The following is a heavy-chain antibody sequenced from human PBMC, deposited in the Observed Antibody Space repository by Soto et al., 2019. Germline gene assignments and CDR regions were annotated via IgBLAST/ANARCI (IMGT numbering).Heavy chain of an antibody. D-gene: IGHD1-1*01. CDR2: ISSSSSYI. CDR3: ARDQKTTTYYYYGMDV. V-gene: IGHV3-21*01. Sequence: LRLSCAASGFTFSSYSMNWVRQAPGKGLEWVSSISSSSSYIYYADSVKGRFTISRDNAKNSLYLQMNSLRAEDTAVHYCARDQKTTTYYYYGMDVWGQGTTVTVSS. CDR1: GFTFSSYS. J-gene: IGHJ6*02.